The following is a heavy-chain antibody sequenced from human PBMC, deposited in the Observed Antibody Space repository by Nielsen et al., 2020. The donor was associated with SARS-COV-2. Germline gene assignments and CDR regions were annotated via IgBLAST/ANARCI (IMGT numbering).Heavy chain of an antibody. CDR1: GFTFSSYA. D-gene: IGHD3-9*01. J-gene: IGHJ4*02. Sequence: GESLKISRAASGFTFSSYAMSWVRQAPGKGLEWVSAISGSGGSTYYADSVKGRFTISRDNSKNTLYLQMNSLRAEDTAVYYCAKDAYDILTGYFDYWGQGTLVTVSS. V-gene: IGHV3-23*01. CDR2: ISGSGGST. CDR3: AKDAYDILTGYFDY.